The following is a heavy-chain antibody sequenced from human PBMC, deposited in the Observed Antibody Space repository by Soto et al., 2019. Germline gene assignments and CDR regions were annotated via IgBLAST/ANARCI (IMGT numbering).Heavy chain of an antibody. CDR1: GYSFNSYY. V-gene: IGHV1-46*03. CDR2: INPSGAST. J-gene: IGHJ3*02. CDR3: AIDYNAYHREPVFDI. D-gene: IGHD3-10*01. Sequence: QVQLLQSAAEARKPGASVKVAGKAAGYSFNSYYMHWVRQAPGQGPEWMGGINPSGASTRYAQEFQGSVTMTRDTATRTVYMDLSSLSSEDTAIYYRAIDYNAYHREPVFDIWGQAPLVTVSS.